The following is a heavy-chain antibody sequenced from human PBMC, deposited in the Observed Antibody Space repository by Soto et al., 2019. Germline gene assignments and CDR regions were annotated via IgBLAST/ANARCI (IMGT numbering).Heavy chain of an antibody. CDR2: MNPNSGDT. CDR3: ARGVKYGAYSRWFDP. CDR1: GSTFTSYD. D-gene: IGHD4-17*01. V-gene: IGHV1-8*01. J-gene: IGHJ5*02. Sequence: ASVTVSCKASGSTFTSYDINWVRQATGQGLEYLGWMNPNSGDTAYVQKFQGRLTMTWDTSITTAYMELSGLRSEDTALYFCARGVKYGAYSRWFDPWGQGTLVTV.